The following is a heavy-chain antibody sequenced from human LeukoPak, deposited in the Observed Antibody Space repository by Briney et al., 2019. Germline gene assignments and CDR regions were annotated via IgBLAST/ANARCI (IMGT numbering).Heavy chain of an antibody. V-gene: IGHV3-7*01. CDR2: IKQDGSEK. D-gene: IGHD3-10*01. CDR3: AGVGY. CDR1: GFTFTNYY. J-gene: IGHJ4*02. Sequence: GMSLRLACAASGFTFTNYYMGWVRQAPGKGLEWVASIKQDGSEKHYADSVKGRFTISRDNAKNSLYLQMNSLRAEDTAVYYCAGVGYWGQGTLVTVSS.